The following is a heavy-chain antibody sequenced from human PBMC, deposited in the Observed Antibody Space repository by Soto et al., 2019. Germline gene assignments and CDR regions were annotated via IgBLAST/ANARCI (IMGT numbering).Heavy chain of an antibody. Sequence: SETLSLTCTVSGGSISSYYWSWIRQTPGKGLDWIGSISFSGATYRSPSLKGRAALSVDTSENHLSLTLNSVTSADTAVYFCARAGRYYDSSGYGAFDIWGQGTMVTVSS. CDR3: ARAGRYYDSSGYGAFDI. V-gene: IGHV4-59*01. D-gene: IGHD3-22*01. CDR2: ISFSGAT. CDR1: GGSISSYY. J-gene: IGHJ3*02.